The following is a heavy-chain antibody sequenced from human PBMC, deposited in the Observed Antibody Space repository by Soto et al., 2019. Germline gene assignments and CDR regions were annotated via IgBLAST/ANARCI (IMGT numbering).Heavy chain of an antibody. D-gene: IGHD3-22*01. CDR2: IYPGDSDT. CDR3: ARRGYYDSSGYHNYYYGMDV. Sequence: GESLKISCKGSGYSFTSYWIGWARQMPGKGLEWMGIIYPGDSDTRYSPSFQGQVTISADKSISTAYLQWSSLKASDTAMYYCARRGYYDSSGYHNYYYGMDVWGQGTTVTVSS. V-gene: IGHV5-51*01. J-gene: IGHJ6*02. CDR1: GYSFTSYW.